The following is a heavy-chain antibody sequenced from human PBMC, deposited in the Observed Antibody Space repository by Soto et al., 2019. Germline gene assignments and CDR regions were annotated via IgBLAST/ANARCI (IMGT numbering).Heavy chain of an antibody. J-gene: IGHJ4*02. CDR2: ISNRGDST. CDR3: AKDKEVATIGGAFDY. V-gene: IGHV3-23*01. Sequence: EVQLLESGGGLVQPRGSLRLSCAASGITFSSYAMNWVRQAPGKGLEWVSVISNRGDSTYYADSVKGRFTISRDNSKNTLYLQLNSLRAEDTAMYYCAKDKEVATIGGAFDYWGQGTLLTVSS. CDR1: GITFSSYA. D-gene: IGHD5-12*01.